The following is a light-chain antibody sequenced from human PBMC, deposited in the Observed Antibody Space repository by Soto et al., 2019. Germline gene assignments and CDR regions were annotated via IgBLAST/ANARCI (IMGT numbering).Light chain of an antibody. CDR2: GAS. V-gene: IGKV3-20*01. Sequence: EIVLTQSPGTLSLSPGERATLSCRASQRVSSSHLTWYQQKPGQAPRLLIYGASSRTTDIPDRFSGSGSGTDFTLTISRLEPEDFAVYYCQQFYSSPWTFGQGTKVEIK. J-gene: IGKJ1*01. CDR3: QQFYSSPWT. CDR1: QRVSSSH.